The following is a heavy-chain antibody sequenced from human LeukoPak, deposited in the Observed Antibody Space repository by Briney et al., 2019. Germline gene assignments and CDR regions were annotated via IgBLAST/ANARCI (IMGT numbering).Heavy chain of an antibody. J-gene: IGHJ4*02. Sequence: SVKVSCKASGFTFTSSAVQWVRQARGQRLEWIGWIVVGSGNTNYAQKFQERVTITRDMYTSTAYMELSSLRSEDTAVYYCAASPDYYDSSGYSYYFDYWGQGTLVTVSS. V-gene: IGHV1-58*01. CDR2: IVVGSGNT. CDR3: AASPDYYDSSGYSYYFDY. CDR1: GFTFTSSA. D-gene: IGHD3-22*01.